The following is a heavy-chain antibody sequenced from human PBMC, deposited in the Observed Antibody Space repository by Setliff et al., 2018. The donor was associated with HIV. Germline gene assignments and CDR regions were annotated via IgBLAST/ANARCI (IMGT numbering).Heavy chain of an antibody. V-gene: IGHV1-46*01. CDR3: TTLDSTGNQSPLLDY. Sequence: ASVKVSCKASGYTFTDYYVHWVRQAPGQGLEWMGIIYPGHAYKSYAQKFRGRVTMASDTSTSTVYMNLLSLKSEDTAVYYCTTLDSTGNQSPLLDYWGHGTLVTVSS. D-gene: IGHD3-22*01. J-gene: IGHJ4*01. CDR2: IYPGHAYK. CDR1: GYTFTDYY.